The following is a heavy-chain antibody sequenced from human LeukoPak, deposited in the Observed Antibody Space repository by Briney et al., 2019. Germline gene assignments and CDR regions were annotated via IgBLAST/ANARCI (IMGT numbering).Heavy chain of an antibody. CDR3: AREGGYSGSYRDCYFDY. V-gene: IGHV3-30*03. Sequence: PGGSLRLFCAASGFSFSDYGMHWVRQAPGKGLEWVAVISSDASITYYADSVKGRFTISRDNSKNTLYLQMNSLRAEDTAVYYCAREGGYSGSYRDCYFDYWGQGTLVTVSS. J-gene: IGHJ4*02. CDR1: GFSFSDYG. D-gene: IGHD1-26*01. CDR2: ISSDASIT.